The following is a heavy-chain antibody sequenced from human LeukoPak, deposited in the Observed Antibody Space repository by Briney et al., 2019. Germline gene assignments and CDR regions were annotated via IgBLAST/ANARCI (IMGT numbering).Heavy chain of an antibody. CDR2: IIPIFGTA. J-gene: IGHJ4*02. CDR1: GGTFSSYA. CDR3: ARTYDTSSGWTRFFDY. Sequence: SVKVSCKASGGTFSSYAISWVRQAPGQGLEWMGRIIPIFGTANYAQKFQGRVTITTDESTSTACMELSSLRSEDTAVYYCARTYDTSSGWTRFFDYWGQGTLVTVSS. D-gene: IGHD6-19*01. V-gene: IGHV1-69*05.